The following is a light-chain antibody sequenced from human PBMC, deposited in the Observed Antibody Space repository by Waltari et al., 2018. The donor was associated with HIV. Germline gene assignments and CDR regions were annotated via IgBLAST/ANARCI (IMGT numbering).Light chain of an antibody. Sequence: QSVLTQTPSASGTPGQRVTISCSGSSSNIGRNYVYWYQQLPGTAPKLLIYRNNQRPSGVPDRVSGSKSGTSASLASRGLRSEDEADYYCAAWDDSLSGVVFGGGTKLTVL. CDR3: AAWDDSLSGVV. V-gene: IGLV1-47*01. CDR2: RNN. CDR1: SSNIGRNY. J-gene: IGLJ2*01.